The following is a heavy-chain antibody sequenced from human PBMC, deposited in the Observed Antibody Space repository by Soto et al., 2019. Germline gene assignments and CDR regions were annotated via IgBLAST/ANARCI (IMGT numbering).Heavy chain of an antibody. J-gene: IGHJ4*02. Sequence: EVQLVESGGGSVQPGRSLRLSCAASGFTFDDYAMHWVRQAPGKGLEWVSGISWNSGSLGYAYSVKGRFTISRDNPKNSLYLQMNSLRAEDTALYYCAKDRGGIIVATSYFDYWGQGTLVTVSS. CDR3: AKDRGGIIVATSYFDY. V-gene: IGHV3-9*01. CDR1: GFTFDDYA. D-gene: IGHD5-12*01. CDR2: ISWNSGSL.